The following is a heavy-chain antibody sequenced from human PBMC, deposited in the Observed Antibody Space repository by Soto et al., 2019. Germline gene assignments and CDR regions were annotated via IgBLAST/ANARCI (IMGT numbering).Heavy chain of an antibody. CDR3: AREGITMVRGVINDVWFDP. D-gene: IGHD3-10*01. CDR2: IYYSGST. V-gene: IGHV4-59*01. CDR1: GGSISSYY. Sequence: SETLSLTCTVSGGSISSYYWSWIRQPPGKGLEWIGYIYYSGSTNYNPSLKSRVTISVDTSKNQFSLKLSSVTAADTAVYYCAREGITMVRGVINDVWFDPWGQGTLVTVSS. J-gene: IGHJ5*02.